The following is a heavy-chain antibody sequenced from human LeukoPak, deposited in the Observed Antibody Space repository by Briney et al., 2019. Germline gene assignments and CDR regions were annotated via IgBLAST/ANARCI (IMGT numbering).Heavy chain of an antibody. CDR2: IRSSSSYI. CDR1: GFTFSSYS. J-gene: IGHJ4*02. Sequence: GGSLRLSCAASGFTFSSYSMNWVRQAPWNGLEWVSSIRSSSSYISYADSVKGRFTISRDNSKNSLYLQMNSLIADDTAAYYCASGESILTGFDYWGQGTLVTVSS. V-gene: IGHV3-21*01. CDR3: ASGESILTGFDY. D-gene: IGHD3-9*01.